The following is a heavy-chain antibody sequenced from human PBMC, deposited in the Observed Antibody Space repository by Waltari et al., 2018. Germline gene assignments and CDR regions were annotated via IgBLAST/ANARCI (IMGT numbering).Heavy chain of an antibody. J-gene: IGHJ4*02. D-gene: IGHD2-15*01. Sequence: QVQLVESGGGVVQPGRSLRLSCAASGFTFRRFGMHWVRQAPGKGLEWVAVIWNDGSNEYYVDSVKGRFTISRDNSKNTLYLQMNSLRAEDSAVYYCASQSTTLFDYWGQGTLVTVSS. CDR1: GFTFRRFG. CDR3: ASQSTTLFDY. V-gene: IGHV3-33*01. CDR2: IWNDGSNE.